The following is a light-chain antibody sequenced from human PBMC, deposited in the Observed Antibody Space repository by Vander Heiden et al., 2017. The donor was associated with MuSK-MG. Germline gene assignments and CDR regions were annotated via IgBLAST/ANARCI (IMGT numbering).Light chain of an antibody. CDR1: QSVSSY. CDR2: DAS. Sequence: ELVLTQSPATLSLSPGERATLSCRASQSVSSYLAWYQQKPGQAPRLLIYDASNRATGIPARFSGGGSGTDFTLTISSLEPEDFAVYYCQQRSNWPTFGPGTKVDI. CDR3: QQRSNWPT. V-gene: IGKV3-11*01. J-gene: IGKJ3*01.